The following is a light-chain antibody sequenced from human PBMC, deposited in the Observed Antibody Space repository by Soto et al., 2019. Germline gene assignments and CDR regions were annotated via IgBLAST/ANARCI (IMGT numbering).Light chain of an antibody. CDR2: EVS. V-gene: IGLV2-14*01. CDR3: SSYISNSIVV. J-gene: IGLJ2*01. CDR1: SSDVGDYNY. Sequence: QSVLTQPASVSGSPGQSITISCTGTSSDVGDYNYVSWYQQHPGKAPKLMIYEVSHRLSGVSNRFSGSKSGYTASLTISGLQDEDEADYYCSSYISNSIVVFGGGTQHTVL.